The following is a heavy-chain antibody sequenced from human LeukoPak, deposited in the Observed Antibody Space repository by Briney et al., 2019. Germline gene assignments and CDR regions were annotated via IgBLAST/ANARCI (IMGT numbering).Heavy chain of an antibody. CDR3: ARGRQPNCSGGSCYPGGGRYYFDY. V-gene: IGHV1-8*01. D-gene: IGHD2-15*01. Sequence: ASVKVSCKASGYTFTSYDINWVRQATGQGLEWMGWMYPNSGNTGYAQKFQGRVTMTRNTSISTAYMELSSLRSEDTAVYYCARGRQPNCSGGSCYPGGGRYYFDYWGQGTLVTVSP. CDR1: GYTFTSYD. CDR2: MYPNSGNT. J-gene: IGHJ4*02.